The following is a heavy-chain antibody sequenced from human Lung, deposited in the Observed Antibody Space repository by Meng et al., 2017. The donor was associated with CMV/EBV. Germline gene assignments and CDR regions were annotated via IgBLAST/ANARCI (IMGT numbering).Heavy chain of an antibody. CDR2: IRPDGTDK. CDR3: AKDLGTSSLSY. CDR1: GFAFRNFG. Sequence: GGXLRLXXAASGFAFRNFGIHWVRQAPGKGLEWVAFIRPDGTDKYYGDSVTGRFTISRDDSKNTLFLQMNSLRPDDTAMYYCAKDLGTSSLSYWGQGTLVTVSS. D-gene: IGHD6-6*01. V-gene: IGHV3-30*02. J-gene: IGHJ4*02.